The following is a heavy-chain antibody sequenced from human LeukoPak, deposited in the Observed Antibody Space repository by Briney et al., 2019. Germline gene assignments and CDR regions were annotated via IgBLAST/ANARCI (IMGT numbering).Heavy chain of an antibody. D-gene: IGHD2-2*01. CDR1: GYTLTELS. CDR3: ATGPPSQYCSSTSCYYNYFDY. J-gene: IGHJ4*02. V-gene: IGHV1-24*01. Sequence: ASVKVSCKVSGYTLTELSMHWVRQAPGKGLEWMGGFDPEDGETIYAQKFQGRVTMTEDTSTDTAYMELSSLRSEDTAVYYCATGPPSQYCSSTSCYYNYFDYWGQGTLVTVCS. CDR2: FDPEDGET.